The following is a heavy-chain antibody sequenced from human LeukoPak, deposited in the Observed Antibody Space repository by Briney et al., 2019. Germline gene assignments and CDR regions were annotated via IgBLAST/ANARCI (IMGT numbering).Heavy chain of an antibody. V-gene: IGHV4-61*01. CDR1: GGSVSSGSYY. CDR2: IYYSGST. J-gene: IGHJ6*02. Sequence: SETLSLTCTVSGGSVSSGSYYWSWIRQPPGKGLEWIGYIYYSGSTNYNPSLKSRVTISVDKSKNQFSLKLSSVTAADTAVYYCARADIVVIPAAMGGYYYYGMDVWGQGTTVTVSS. D-gene: IGHD2-2*01. CDR3: ARADIVVIPAAMGGYYYYGMDV.